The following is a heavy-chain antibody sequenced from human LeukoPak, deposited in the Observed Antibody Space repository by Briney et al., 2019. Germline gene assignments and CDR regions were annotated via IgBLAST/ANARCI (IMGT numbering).Heavy chain of an antibody. Sequence: SETLSLTCAVSGGSISSGGYSWSWIRQPPGKGLEWIGYIYQNGNTYYNPSLKSRVTISVDRSKNQFSLNRSSVTAADTAVYYCGRGGIAAAASGIDYWGQGTLVAVSS. CDR2: IYQNGNT. CDR1: GGSISSGGYS. D-gene: IGHD6-13*01. J-gene: IGHJ4*02. CDR3: GRGGIAAAASGIDY. V-gene: IGHV4-30-2*01.